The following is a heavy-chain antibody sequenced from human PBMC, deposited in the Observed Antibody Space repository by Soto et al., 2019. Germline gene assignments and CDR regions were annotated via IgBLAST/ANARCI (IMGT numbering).Heavy chain of an antibody. CDR2: SRDKAYSFST. CDR1: GFTLSDYY. CDR3: ARTKSYGAYDV. Sequence: EVKLVESGGGLVQPGGSPRLSCAVSGFTLSDYYIDWVRQAPGKGLEWLARSRDKAYSFSTDYAASVKGRLSISRDDSESSVFLQMNSLRTEDTALYYCARTKSYGAYDVWGQGTVVIVSS. D-gene: IGHD3-10*01. V-gene: IGHV3-72*01. J-gene: IGHJ3*01.